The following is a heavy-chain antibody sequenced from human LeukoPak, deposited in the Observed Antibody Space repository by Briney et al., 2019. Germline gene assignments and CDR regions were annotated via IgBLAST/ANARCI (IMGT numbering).Heavy chain of an antibody. CDR3: ARDRGGPIDY. Sequence: QTGGSLRLSCAASGFTVSSNYMSWVRQAPGKGLEWVSVIYSGGSTYYADSVKGRFTISRDNSKNTLYLQTNSLRAEDTAVYYCARDRGGPIDYWGQGTLVTVSS. CDR2: IYSGGST. J-gene: IGHJ4*02. D-gene: IGHD3-10*01. V-gene: IGHV3-66*01. CDR1: GFTVSSNY.